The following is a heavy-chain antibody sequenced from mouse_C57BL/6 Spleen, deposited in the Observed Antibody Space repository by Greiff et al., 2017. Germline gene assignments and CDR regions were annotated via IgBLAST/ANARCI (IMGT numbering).Heavy chain of an antibody. D-gene: IGHD1-1*01. CDR2: FHPYNDAT. CDR3: ARRLTTVVGEFAY. CDR1: GYTFTTYP. V-gene: IGHV1-47*01. J-gene: IGHJ3*01. Sequence: VKLQQSGAELVKPGASVKMSCKASGYTFTTYPIERMKQNHGKSLEWIGNFHPYNDATKYTEQFKGKATLTVEKSSSTVYLALSRLTSDDSSVYYCARRLTTVVGEFAYWGQGTLVTVSA.